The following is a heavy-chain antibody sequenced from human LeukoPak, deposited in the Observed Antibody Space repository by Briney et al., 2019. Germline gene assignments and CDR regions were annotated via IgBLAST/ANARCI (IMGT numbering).Heavy chain of an antibody. D-gene: IGHD3-3*01. CDR1: GGSFSGYY. V-gene: IGHV4-34*01. CDR2: INHSGST. CDR3: AVSGYLAY. Sequence: SETLSLTCAVYGGSFSGYYWSWIRQPPGKGLEWIGEINHSGSTNYNPSLKSRVTISVDTSKNQFSLKLSSVTAADTAVYYCAVSGYLAYWGQGTLVTVSS. J-gene: IGHJ4*02.